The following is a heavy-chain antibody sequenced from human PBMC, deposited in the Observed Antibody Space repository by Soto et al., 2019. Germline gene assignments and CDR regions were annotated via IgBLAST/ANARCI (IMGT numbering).Heavy chain of an antibody. CDR2: IIPIFGTA. J-gene: IGHJ4*02. Sequence: SVKVSCKASGGTFSSYAISWVRQTPGQGLEWMGGIIPIFGTANYAQKFQGRVTITADESTSTAYMELSSLRSEDTAVYYCARGVGITMVRGALGYWGQGTLVTVSS. CDR3: ARGVGITMVRGALGY. D-gene: IGHD3-10*01. CDR1: GGTFSSYA. V-gene: IGHV1-69*13.